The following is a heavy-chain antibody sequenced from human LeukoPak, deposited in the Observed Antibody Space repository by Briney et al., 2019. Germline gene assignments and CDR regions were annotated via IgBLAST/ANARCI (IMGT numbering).Heavy chain of an antibody. CDR1: GYTFTGYY. CDR2: INPNSGGT. Sequence: ASVKVSCKASGYTFTGYYMHWVRQAPGQGLEWMGWINPNSGGTSYAQKFQGRVTMTRDTSISTAYMELSRLRSDDTAVYYCARGGPYYYGSGNYYFDYWGQGTLVTVSS. D-gene: IGHD3-10*01. J-gene: IGHJ4*02. CDR3: ARGGPYYYGSGNYYFDY. V-gene: IGHV1-2*02.